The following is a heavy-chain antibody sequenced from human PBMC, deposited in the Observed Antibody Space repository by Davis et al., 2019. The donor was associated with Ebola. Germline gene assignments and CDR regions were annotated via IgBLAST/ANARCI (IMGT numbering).Heavy chain of an antibody. CDR1: GYTFTSYA. CDR3: ARDPPKDSSSREWGLTY. D-gene: IGHD6-13*01. Sequence: AASVKVSCKASGYTFTSYAMNWVRQAPGQGLEWMGWINTNTGNPTYAQGFTGRFVFSLDTSVSTAYLQISSLKAEDTAVYYCARDPPKDSSSREWGLTYWGQGTLVTVSS. V-gene: IGHV7-4-1*02. J-gene: IGHJ4*02. CDR2: INTNTGNP.